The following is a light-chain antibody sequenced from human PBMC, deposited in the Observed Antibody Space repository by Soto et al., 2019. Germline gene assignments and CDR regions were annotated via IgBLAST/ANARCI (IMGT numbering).Light chain of an antibody. J-gene: IGKJ1*01. V-gene: IGKV1-5*03. CDR1: QTISSW. CDR2: KAS. Sequence: IQMTKSPCTLSGTGGDRFTIICRASQTISSWSACYQKKPEKAHKLLIYKASTLKSGVPSRFSRSGSGTEFTLTISSLQPDDFATYYCQHYNSYSEAFGQGTKVDIK. CDR3: QHYNSYSEA.